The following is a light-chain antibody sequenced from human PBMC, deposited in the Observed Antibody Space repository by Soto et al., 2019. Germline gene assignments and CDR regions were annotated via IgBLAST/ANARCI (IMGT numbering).Light chain of an antibody. J-gene: IGKJ1*01. CDR1: QSISSW. V-gene: IGKV1-5*03. Sequence: DIQMTQSPSTLSASVGDRVTTTCRASQSISSWLAWYQQKPGKAPKLLIYKASSLESGVPSRFSGSGSGTEFTLTISSLQPDDFATYYCQQYNSNPWTFGQGTKVEIK. CDR2: KAS. CDR3: QQYNSNPWT.